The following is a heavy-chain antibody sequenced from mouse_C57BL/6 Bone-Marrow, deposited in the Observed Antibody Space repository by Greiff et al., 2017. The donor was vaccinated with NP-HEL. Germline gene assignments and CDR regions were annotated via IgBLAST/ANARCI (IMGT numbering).Heavy chain of an antibody. D-gene: IGHD1-1*01. CDR1: GYAFTNYL. J-gene: IGHJ3*01. Sequence: VQLQQSGAELVRPGTSVKVSCKASGYAFTNYLIEWVKQRPGQGLEWIGVINPGSGGTNYNEKFKGKATLTADKSYSTAYMQLSSLTSEDSAVYFCAREGIIYYYGSSPFAYWGQGTLVTVSA. V-gene: IGHV1-54*01. CDR3: AREGIIYYYGSSPFAY. CDR2: INPGSGGT.